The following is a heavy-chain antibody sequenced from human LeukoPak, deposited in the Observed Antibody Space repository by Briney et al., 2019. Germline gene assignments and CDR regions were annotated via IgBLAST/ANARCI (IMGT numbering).Heavy chain of an antibody. Sequence: PGGSLRLSCAASGFTFSSYAMHWVCQAPGKGLECVSYISSGGSTTYYTDSVKGRFTISRDNGKNALYLQMNSLRAEDTAVYYCAREIAADRGFDSWGQGTLVTVSS. CDR2: ISSGGSTT. CDR1: GFTFSSYA. V-gene: IGHV3-48*04. D-gene: IGHD6-6*01. J-gene: IGHJ4*02. CDR3: AREIAADRGFDS.